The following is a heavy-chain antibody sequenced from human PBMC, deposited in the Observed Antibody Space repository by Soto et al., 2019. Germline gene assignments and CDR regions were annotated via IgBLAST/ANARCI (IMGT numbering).Heavy chain of an antibody. Sequence: QVQLVQSGAEVKKPGASVQVSCKASRYTFNSYSLNWVRQASGRGLEWMGWSNAYSGKTNYAQNFQGRVTMTIDTLTNTAYMDLRNLRPDDTAVYYCATSPSSSWYFDYWGQGTLVTVSS. CDR1: RYTFNSYS. D-gene: IGHD2-2*01. CDR3: ATSPSSSWYFDY. V-gene: IGHV1-18*04. J-gene: IGHJ4*02. CDR2: SNAYSGKT.